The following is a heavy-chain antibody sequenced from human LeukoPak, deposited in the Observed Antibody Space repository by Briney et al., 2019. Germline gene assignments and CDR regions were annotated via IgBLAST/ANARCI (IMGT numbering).Heavy chain of an antibody. J-gene: IGHJ4*02. CDR3: ARSVLLWFGESQYYFDY. CDR1: GFTFSSYS. Sequence: GGSLRLSCAASGFTFSSYSMNWVRQAPGKGLEWVSYISSSSSTIYYADSVKGRFTISRDNAKNSLYLQMNSLRAEDTAVYYCARSVLLWFGESQYYFDYWGQGTLVTVSS. D-gene: IGHD3-10*01. V-gene: IGHV3-48*04. CDR2: ISSSSSTI.